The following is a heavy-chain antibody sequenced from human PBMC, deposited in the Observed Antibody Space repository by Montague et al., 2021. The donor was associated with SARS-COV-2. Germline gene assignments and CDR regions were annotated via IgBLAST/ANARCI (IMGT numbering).Heavy chain of an antibody. J-gene: IGHJ6*02. CDR1: GGSISSSSHD. D-gene: IGHD2-21*02. CDR2: IYYSGST. V-gene: IGHV4-39*07. Sequence: SETLSLTCTVSGGSISSSSHDWGWIRQPPGKGPEWIGSIYYSGSTYYNPSLKSRVTISVDTSKNQFSLKLTSVTAADTAVYYCARGGGDSADYYYYAMDVWGQGTTVTASS. CDR3: ARGGGDSADYYYYAMDV.